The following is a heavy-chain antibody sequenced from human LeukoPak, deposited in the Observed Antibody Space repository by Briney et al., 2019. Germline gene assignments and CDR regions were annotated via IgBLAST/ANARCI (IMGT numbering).Heavy chain of an antibody. CDR3: AREGHIVVVPAAIHYYYGMDV. J-gene: IGHJ6*02. CDR1: GFTVSAYA. Sequence: GGSLRLSCAASGFTVSAYAMAWVRQAPGKGLEWVSTIYDDNTYYADSVKGRFAISTDNSKNTLYLQMNSLRVEDTAVYYCAREGHIVVVPAAIHYYYGMDVWGQGTTVTVSS. V-gene: IGHV3-23*01. D-gene: IGHD2-2*02. CDR2: IYDDNT.